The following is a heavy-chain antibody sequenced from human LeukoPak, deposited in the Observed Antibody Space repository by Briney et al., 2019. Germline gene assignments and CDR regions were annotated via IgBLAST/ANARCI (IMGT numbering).Heavy chain of an antibody. D-gene: IGHD4-17*01. CDR2: ISCSSSII. CDR3: AKGYGDYGPKYYFDY. V-gene: IGHV3-48*02. CDR1: GFTSSSYS. J-gene: IGHJ4*02. Sequence: GGSLRLSCAASGFTSSSYSMNWVRQAPGKGLEWVSYISCSSSIIYYADSVKGRFTISRDNAKNSLYLQMNSLRDEDTAVYYCAKGYGDYGPKYYFDYWGQGTLVTVSS.